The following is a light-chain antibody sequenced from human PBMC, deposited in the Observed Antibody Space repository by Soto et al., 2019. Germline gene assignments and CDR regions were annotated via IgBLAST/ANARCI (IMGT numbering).Light chain of an antibody. V-gene: IGLV1-51*01. CDR2: DNS. J-gene: IGLJ2*01. CDR3: GTWDSSLSAGV. CDR1: STNIGNNY. Sequence: QSVLTQPPSVSGAPGQKVTISCSGSSTNIGNNYVSWYQHLPGTAPKLVIYDNSERPSGIPDRFSGSKSGTSATLGITGLQTGDEADYYCGTWDSSLSAGVFGGGTQLTVL.